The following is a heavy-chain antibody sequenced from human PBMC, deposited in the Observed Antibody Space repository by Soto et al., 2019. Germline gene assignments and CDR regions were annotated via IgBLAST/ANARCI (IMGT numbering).Heavy chain of an antibody. V-gene: IGHV4-34*01. CDR1: GSLPVGSLSTYF. D-gene: IGHD3-3*01. CDR3: ERARFSQWSQDYYGLDV. Sequence: PSENLSLTCGLSGSLPVGSLSTYFWTWIRQPPGKGLEWIGEINHSGSPNYSPSLRGRVTISLDTSKKQFSLNLSSVTAADTAVYFCERARFSQWSQDYYGLDVWGQGTTVTVSS. CDR2: INHSGSP. J-gene: IGHJ6*02.